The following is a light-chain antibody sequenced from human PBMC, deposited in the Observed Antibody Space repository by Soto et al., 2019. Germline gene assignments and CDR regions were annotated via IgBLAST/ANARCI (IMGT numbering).Light chain of an antibody. CDR2: DVS. J-gene: IGLJ2*01. Sequence: QSALTQPASVSGSPGQSITISCTGTSSDVGGYNYVSWYQQHPGKAPKLMIYDVSNRPSGVSNRFSGSKSGNTASLTFSGLHAEDEAAYYCSSYTSSSTVVFGGGTQLTVL. CDR3: SSYTSSSTVV. CDR1: SSDVGGYNY. V-gene: IGLV2-14*01.